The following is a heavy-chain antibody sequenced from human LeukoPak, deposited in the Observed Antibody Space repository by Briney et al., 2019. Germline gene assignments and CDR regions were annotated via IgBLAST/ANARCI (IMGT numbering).Heavy chain of an antibody. V-gene: IGHV4-30-4*01. D-gene: IGHD4-17*01. J-gene: IGHJ4*02. CDR2: IYYSGST. CDR3: ARALYDYGDYAWDY. Sequence: SETLSLTCTVSGGSISSGDYYWSWIRQPPGKGLEWIGYIYYSGSTYYNPSLKSRVTISVDTSKHQFSLKLSSVTAADTAVYYCARALYDYGDYAWDYWGQGTLVTVSS. CDR1: GGSISSGDYY.